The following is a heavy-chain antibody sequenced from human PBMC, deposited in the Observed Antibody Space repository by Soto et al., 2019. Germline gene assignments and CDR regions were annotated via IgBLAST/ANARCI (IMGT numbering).Heavy chain of an antibody. V-gene: IGHV1-69*12. D-gene: IGHD1-1*01. CDR1: GGTFSSYA. CDR3: ARDTQKLTTYYYYGMDV. Sequence: QVQLVQSGAEVKKPGSSVKVSCKASGGTFSSYAISWVRQAPGQGLEWMGGIIPIFGTANYAQKFRGRVTITADESXSXDYMELSSLRSEDTAVYYCARDTQKLTTYYYYGMDVWGQGTTVTVSS. J-gene: IGHJ6*02. CDR2: IIPIFGTA.